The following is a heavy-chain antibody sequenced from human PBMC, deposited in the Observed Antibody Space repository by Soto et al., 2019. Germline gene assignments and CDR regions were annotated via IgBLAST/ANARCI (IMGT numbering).Heavy chain of an antibody. J-gene: IGHJ4*02. CDR3: AKGLVATD. D-gene: IGHD5-12*01. CDR1: GVSFSGYY. CDR2: INHNGNT. Sequence: QVQLQQWGAGLLKPSETLSLTCAVSGVSFSGYYWSWFRQPPGRGLEWIGEINHNGNTNYNPSLKSRVTTSLDTSTNQFSLKLSSVTAADMAVYYCAKGLVATDWGQGTLVTVSS. V-gene: IGHV4-34*01.